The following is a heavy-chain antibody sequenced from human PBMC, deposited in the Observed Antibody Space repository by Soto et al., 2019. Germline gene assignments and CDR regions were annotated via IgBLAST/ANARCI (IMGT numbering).Heavy chain of an antibody. V-gene: IGHV1-18*01. CDR1: GYTFTSYG. D-gene: IGHD3-3*01. J-gene: IGHJ4*02. Sequence: ASVKVSCKASGYTFTSYGISWARQAPGQGLEWMGWISAYNGNTNYAQKLQGRVTMTTDTSTSTAYMELRSLRSDDTAVYYCARGVERFLEWFFDYWGQGTLVTVSS. CDR2: ISAYNGNT. CDR3: ARGVERFLEWFFDY.